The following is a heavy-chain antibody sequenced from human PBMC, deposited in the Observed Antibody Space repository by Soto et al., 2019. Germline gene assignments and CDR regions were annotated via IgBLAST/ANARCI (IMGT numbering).Heavy chain of an antibody. V-gene: IGHV4-34*02. CDR1: GGSVTGYY. Sequence: QVHLQQWGAGLLKPSETLSLTCAVYGGSVTGYYWNWIRQPPGKGLEWIGEINHTGGTHYNPSLKSRVTMSVDTSKNQFSLRLRSVTAADTAIYYCATRITVFGLLIPPFDPWGQGTQVTVSS. CDR2: INHTGGT. CDR3: ATRITVFGLLIPPFDP. D-gene: IGHD3-3*01. J-gene: IGHJ5*02.